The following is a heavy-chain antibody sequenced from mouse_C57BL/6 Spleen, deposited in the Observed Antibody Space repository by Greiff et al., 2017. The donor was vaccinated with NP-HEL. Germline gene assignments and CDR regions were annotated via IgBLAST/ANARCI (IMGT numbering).Heavy chain of an antibody. V-gene: IGHV3-6*01. CDR1: GYSITSGYY. CDR3: ASGGMTSYYYAMDY. Sequence: EVKLQQSGPGLVKPSQSLSLTCSVTGYSITSGYYWNWIRQFPGNKLEWMGYISYDGSNNYNPSLKNRISITRDTSKNQFFLKLNSVTTEDTATYYCASGGMTSYYYAMDYWGQGTSVTVSS. J-gene: IGHJ4*01. CDR2: ISYDGSN. D-gene: IGHD2-10*02.